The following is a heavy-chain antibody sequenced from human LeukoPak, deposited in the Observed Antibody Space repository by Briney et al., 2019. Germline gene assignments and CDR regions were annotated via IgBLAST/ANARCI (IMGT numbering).Heavy chain of an antibody. CDR1: GGSFRGYY. J-gene: IGHJ3*02. Sequence: SETLSLTCAVYGGSFRGYYWSWIRQPPGKGLEWVGYIYYSGRTNYNPSLKSRVTISINTSKNQFSLKLSSVTAADTAVYYCARDVYDAFDIWGQGTLVTVSS. CDR2: IYYSGRT. CDR3: ARDVYDAFDI. D-gene: IGHD5/OR15-5a*01. V-gene: IGHV4-34*11.